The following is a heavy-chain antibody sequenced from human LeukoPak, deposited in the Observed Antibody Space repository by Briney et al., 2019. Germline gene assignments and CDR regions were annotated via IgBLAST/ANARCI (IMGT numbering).Heavy chain of an antibody. CDR1: GGSISSSSYY. CDR2: IYYSGST. J-gene: IGHJ4*02. Sequence: PSETLSLTCTVSGGSISSSSYYWGWIRQPPGKGLEWIGSIYYSGSTYYKPSLKSRVTISGDTSKNQFSLKLSSVTAADTAVYYCAREAWVVAANWENSYFDYWGQGTLVTVSS. D-gene: IGHD2-15*01. CDR3: AREAWVVAANWENSYFDY. V-gene: IGHV4-39*07.